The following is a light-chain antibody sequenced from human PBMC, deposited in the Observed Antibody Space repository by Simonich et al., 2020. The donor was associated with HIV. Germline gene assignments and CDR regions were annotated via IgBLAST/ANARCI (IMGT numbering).Light chain of an antibody. CDR3: QQYYSTPQT. J-gene: IGKJ1*01. Sequence: DIVMTQSPDSLAVSLGERATINCKSSQSVLYSSNNKNYLAWYQQKPGQPPKLLIYWASTRESGGPDRFSGSGSGTDFTLTINSLQAEDVAVYYCQQYYSTPQTFGQGTKVEIK. CDR2: WAS. V-gene: IGKV4-1*01. CDR1: QSVLYSSNNKNY.